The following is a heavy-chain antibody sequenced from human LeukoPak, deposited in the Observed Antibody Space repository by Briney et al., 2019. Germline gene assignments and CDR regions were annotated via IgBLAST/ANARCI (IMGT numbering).Heavy chain of an antibody. Sequence: GGSLRLSCAASGFTFDDYAMHWVRQAPGKGLEWVSGISWNSGNIGYADSVKGRFSISRDNAKNSLYLQMSSLRTEDTALYYCAKHYDYGGNGYFDYWGQGTLVTVSS. CDR3: AKHYDYGGNGYFDY. CDR2: ISWNSGNI. CDR1: GFTFDDYA. J-gene: IGHJ4*02. V-gene: IGHV3-9*01. D-gene: IGHD4-23*01.